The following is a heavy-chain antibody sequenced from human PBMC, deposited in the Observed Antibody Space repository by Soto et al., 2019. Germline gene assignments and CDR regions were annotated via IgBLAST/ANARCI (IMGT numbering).Heavy chain of an antibody. CDR1: GYTFTSYG. V-gene: IGHV1-18*01. D-gene: IGHD3-3*01. Sequence: VSVKVSCKASGYTFTSYGISWVRQAPRQGLEWMGWISAYNGNTNYAQKLQGRVTMTTDTSTSTAYMELRSLRSDDTAVYYCARVLTYYDFWSRGYMDVWGKGTTVTVSS. CDR2: ISAYNGNT. J-gene: IGHJ6*03. CDR3: ARVLTYYDFWSRGYMDV.